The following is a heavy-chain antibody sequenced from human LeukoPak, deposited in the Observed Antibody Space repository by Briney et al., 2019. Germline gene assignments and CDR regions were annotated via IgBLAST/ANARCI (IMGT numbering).Heavy chain of an antibody. CDR3: ASHPIAAAGELDYYYYYMDV. V-gene: IGHV1-2*02. CDR1: VYTFTRYY. J-gene: IGHJ6*03. D-gene: IGHD6-13*01. Sequence: ASVKVSCKASVYTFTRYYMHWVRQAPGQGLEWMGWINPNSGGTNYAQKFQGRVTMTRDTFISTAYMELSRLRSDDTAVYYCASHPIAAAGELDYYYYYMDVWGKGTTVTVSS. CDR2: INPNSGGT.